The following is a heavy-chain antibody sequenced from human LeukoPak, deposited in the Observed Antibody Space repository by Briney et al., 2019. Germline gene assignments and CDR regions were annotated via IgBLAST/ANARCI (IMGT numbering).Heavy chain of an antibody. CDR1: GFTFSTYV. Sequence: GGSLRLSCSVSGFTFSTYVMHWVRQAPGQGLEWMGRINPTNGVANYAQKFQGWVSMTRDRSIDTVYMELSRLTSDDTAMYYCARESPLGYCSAGSCYSSHFDYWGQGTLVIVSS. J-gene: IGHJ4*02. V-gene: IGHV1-2*04. CDR2: INPTNGVA. D-gene: IGHD2-15*01. CDR3: ARESPLGYCSAGSCYSSHFDY.